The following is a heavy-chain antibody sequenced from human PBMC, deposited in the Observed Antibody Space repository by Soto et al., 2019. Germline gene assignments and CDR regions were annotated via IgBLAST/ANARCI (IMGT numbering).Heavy chain of an antibody. CDR3: ARDRSGSYSRSDAFDV. V-gene: IGHV3-11*05. CDR2: INPTSGYK. Sequence: QVQLVESGGGLVKPGGSLRLSCEASGFSFSEFYMSWIRRAPGEGPEWLSYINPTSGYKRYAGSVKGRFTISRDNAKNSLFLEMNSLRVEDTAVYYCARDRSGSYSRSDAFDVWGHGTTVTVSS. J-gene: IGHJ3*01. CDR1: GFSFSEFY. D-gene: IGHD1-26*01.